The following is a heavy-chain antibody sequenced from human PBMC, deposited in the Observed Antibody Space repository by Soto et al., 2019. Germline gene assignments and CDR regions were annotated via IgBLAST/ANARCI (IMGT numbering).Heavy chain of an antibody. V-gene: IGHV1-3*01. CDR1: GFVSTNYN. Sequence: HLVQSGAEVKMPGDSVQVSCKASGFVSTNYNFHWVRQAHGQSLEWMGRINAANGNTQYSQNFQGRVTFPSDASASTAFMELTNLRFEDRAMYYCASDYGSNWRLWGQGTLVSVSS. CDR3: ASDYGSNWRL. CDR2: INAANGNT. D-gene: IGHD6-19*01. J-gene: IGHJ4*02.